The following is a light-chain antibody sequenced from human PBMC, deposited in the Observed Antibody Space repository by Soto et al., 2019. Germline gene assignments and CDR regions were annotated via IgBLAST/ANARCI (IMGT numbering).Light chain of an antibody. CDR2: EVN. J-gene: IGLJ2*01. CDR1: SSDVGGYNY. CDR3: SSFAGSNNLV. V-gene: IGLV2-8*01. Sequence: QSVLTQPPSASGSPGQSVTISCTGTSSDVGGYNYVSWYQQHPGKAPKLMIYEVNKRPSGVPDRFSGSKSGNKASLTVSGLQAEDEAHYYCSSFAGSNNLVFGGGTKVTVL.